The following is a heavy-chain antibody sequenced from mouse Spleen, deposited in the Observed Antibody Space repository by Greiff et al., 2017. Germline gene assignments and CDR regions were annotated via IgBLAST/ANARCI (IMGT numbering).Heavy chain of an antibody. CDR1: GFSLTSYG. D-gene: IGHD2-4*01. J-gene: IGHJ4*01. CDR3: ARHGRLRRGGPMDY. Sequence: QVQLKESGPDLVAPSQSLSITCTVSGFSLTSYGVHWVRQPPGKGLEWLVVIWSDGSTTYNSALKSRLSISKDNSKSQVFLKMNSLQTDDTAVYYCARHGRLRRGGPMDYWGQGTSVTVSS. CDR2: IWSDGST. V-gene: IGHV2-6-2*01.